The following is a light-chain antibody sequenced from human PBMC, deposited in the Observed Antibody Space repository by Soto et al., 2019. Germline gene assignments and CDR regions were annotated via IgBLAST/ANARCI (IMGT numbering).Light chain of an antibody. J-gene: IGKJ4*01. CDR3: QQLNSRGT. Sequence: IQLIQSPSSLSASVGDRVTITCRASQGISSYLAWYQQKPGKAPKLLIFAASTLQSGVPSRFSGSGSGTDFTLTISSLQPEDFATYYCQQLNSRGTFGGGTKVDIK. V-gene: IGKV1-9*01. CDR2: AAS. CDR1: QGISSY.